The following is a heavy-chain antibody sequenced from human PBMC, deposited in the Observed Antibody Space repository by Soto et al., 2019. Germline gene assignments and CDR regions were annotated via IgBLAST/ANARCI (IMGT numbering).Heavy chain of an antibody. Sequence: PSETLSLTCAVYGGSFSNYYWSWIRQPPGKGLEWIGEINHSGSTNYNPLKSRVTISIDTSKNQFSLKLTSVTAADTAVYYCARGCPTITSADYYYYGMDVPGQATTVTVSS. V-gene: IGHV4-34*01. J-gene: IGHJ6*02. D-gene: IGHD1-20*01. CDR1: GGSFSNYY. CDR3: ARGCPTITSADYYYYGMDV. CDR2: INHSGST.